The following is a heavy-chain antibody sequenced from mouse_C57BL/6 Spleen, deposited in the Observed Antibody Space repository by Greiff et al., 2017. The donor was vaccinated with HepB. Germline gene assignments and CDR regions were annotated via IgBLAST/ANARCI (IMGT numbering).Heavy chain of an antibody. CDR1: GYTFTDYN. V-gene: IGHV1-18*01. D-gene: IGHD1-1*01. CDR3: ARGGGSSYVYAMDY. CDR2: INPNNGGT. Sequence: EVKLMESGPELVKPGASVKIPCKASGYTFTDYNMDWVKQSHGKSLEWIGDINPNNGGTIYNQKFKGKATLTVDKSSSTAYMVRRSLTSEDTAVYYCARGGGSSYVYAMDYWVQGTSVTVSS. J-gene: IGHJ4*01.